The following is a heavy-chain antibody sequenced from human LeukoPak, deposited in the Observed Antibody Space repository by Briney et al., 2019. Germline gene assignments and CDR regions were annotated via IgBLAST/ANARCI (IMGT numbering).Heavy chain of an antibody. CDR2: IWYDGSNK. V-gene: IGHV3-33*06. CDR3: AKASEFIAALFDY. CDR1: GFTFSSYG. D-gene: IGHD6-13*01. Sequence: GGSLRLSCAASGFTFSSYGMHWVRQAPGKGLEWVAVIWYDGSNKYYADSVKGRFTISRDNSKNTLYLQMNSLRAEDTAVYYCAKASEFIAALFDYWGQGTLVTVSS. J-gene: IGHJ4*02.